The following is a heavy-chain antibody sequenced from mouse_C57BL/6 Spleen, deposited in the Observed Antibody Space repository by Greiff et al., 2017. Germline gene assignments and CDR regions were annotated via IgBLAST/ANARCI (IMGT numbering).Heavy chain of an antibody. CDR1: GYTFTDYN. CDR2: SNPNNGGT. CDR3: ARTEYYGSSHYAMEY. J-gene: IGHJ4*01. Sequence: EVQLQQSGPELVKPGASVKIPCKASGYTFTDYNMDWVKQSHGKSLEWIGDSNPNNGGTIYNQKFKGKTTLTIDKSSTTAYMELRSLKSEDTAVYYCARTEYYGSSHYAMEYWGQGTSVTVSS. D-gene: IGHD1-1*01. V-gene: IGHV1-18*01.